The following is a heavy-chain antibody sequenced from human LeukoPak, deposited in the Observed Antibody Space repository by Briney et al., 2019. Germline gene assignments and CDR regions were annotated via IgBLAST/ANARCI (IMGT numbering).Heavy chain of an antibody. J-gene: IGHJ6*03. CDR1: GFTFSSYA. CDR2: ISSNGGST. V-gene: IGHV3-64*01. D-gene: IGHD4-17*01. Sequence: GGSLRLSCAASGFTFSSYAIHWVRQAPGKGLEYVSAISSNGGSTYYANSVKGRFTISRDNSKNTLYLQMGSLRAEDMAVYYCARDRLEKDYGDYQYYYYYMNVWGKGTTVTVSS. CDR3: ARDRLEKDYGDYQYYYYYMNV.